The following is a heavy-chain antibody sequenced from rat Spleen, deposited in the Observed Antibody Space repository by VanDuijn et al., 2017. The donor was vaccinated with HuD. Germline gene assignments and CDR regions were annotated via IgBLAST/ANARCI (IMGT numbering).Heavy chain of an antibody. V-gene: IGHV5-7*01. CDR1: GFTFSDYN. Sequence: EVQLVESGGGLVQPGRSLKLSCAASGFTFSDYNMAWVRQAPKKGLEWVATISYDGSRTYYRDSVKGRFTISRDNAKSTLYLQMDSLRSEDTATYYCARHELPGYNWFAYWGQGTLVTVSS. D-gene: IGHD1-4*01. CDR2: ISYDGSRT. CDR3: ARHELPGYNWFAY. J-gene: IGHJ3*01.